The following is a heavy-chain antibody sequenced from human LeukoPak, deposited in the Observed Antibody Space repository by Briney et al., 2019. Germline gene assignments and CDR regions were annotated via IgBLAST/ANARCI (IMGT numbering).Heavy chain of an antibody. V-gene: IGHV3-23*01. D-gene: IGHD3-22*01. Sequence: PGGSLRLSCAASGFTFSSYGMSWVRQAPGKGLEWASAISGSGGSTYYADSVKGRFTISRDNSKNTLYLQMNSLRAEDTAVYYCAKDGVVVIILDYWGQGTLVTVSS. J-gene: IGHJ4*02. CDR1: GFTFSSYG. CDR2: ISGSGGST. CDR3: AKDGVVVIILDY.